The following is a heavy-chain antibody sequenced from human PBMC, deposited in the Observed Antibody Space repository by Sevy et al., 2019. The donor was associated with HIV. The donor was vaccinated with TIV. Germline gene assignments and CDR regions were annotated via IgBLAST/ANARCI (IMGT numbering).Heavy chain of an antibody. CDR3: ARDDGVQLWTLGEGFAFDI. D-gene: IGHD5-18*01. CDR1: GFTFSSYA. Sequence: GGSLRLSCAASGFTFSSYAMHWVRQAPGKGLEWVAVISYDGSNKYYADSVKGRFTISRDNSKNTLYLQMNSLRAEDTVVYYCARDDGVQLWTLGEGFAFDIWGQGTMVTVSS. V-gene: IGHV3-30-3*01. CDR2: ISYDGSNK. J-gene: IGHJ3*02.